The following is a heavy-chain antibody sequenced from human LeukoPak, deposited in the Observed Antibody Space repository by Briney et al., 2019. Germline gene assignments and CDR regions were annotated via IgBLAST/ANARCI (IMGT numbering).Heavy chain of an antibody. CDR3: AKRFCRGDTCYFPH. CDR1: GFTFDDYG. V-gene: IGHV3-20*04. D-gene: IGHD2-15*01. CDR2: INWNGGST. Sequence: GGSLRLSCAASGFTFDDYGMSWVRQVPGKGLEWVSGINWNGGSTGYVDSVKGRFTISRDNAKNSLYLQMNSLRAEDTALYYCAKRFCRGDTCYFPHWGQGTLVTVSS. J-gene: IGHJ4*02.